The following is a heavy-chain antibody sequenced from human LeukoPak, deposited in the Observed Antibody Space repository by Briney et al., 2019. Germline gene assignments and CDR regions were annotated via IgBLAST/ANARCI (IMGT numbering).Heavy chain of an antibody. CDR1: GYTFTSYY. D-gene: IGHD3-10*01. Sequence: GASVKVSCKASGYTFTSYYMHWVRQAPGQGLERMGIINPSGGSTSYAQKFQGRVTMTRDMSTSTVYMELSSLRSEDTAVYYCARGRPYYYGSGSSFWFDPWGQGTLVTVSS. CDR2: INPSGGST. J-gene: IGHJ5*02. V-gene: IGHV1-46*01. CDR3: ARGRPYYYGSGSSFWFDP.